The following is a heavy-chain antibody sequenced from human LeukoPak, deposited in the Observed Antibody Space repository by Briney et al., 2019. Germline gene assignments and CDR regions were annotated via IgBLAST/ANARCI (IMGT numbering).Heavy chain of an antibody. Sequence: SQTLSLTCSVAGGSISSYYWSWIRHPPGKGLGWIGYIYYSGSTNYNPSLKSRVTISVDTSKNQFSLKLNSVSAADTAVYYCARLTVPLRFDPWGQGTLVTVSS. D-gene: IGHD2-2*01. CDR3: ARLTVPLRFDP. CDR1: GGSISSYY. J-gene: IGHJ5*02. V-gene: IGHV4-59*01. CDR2: IYYSGST.